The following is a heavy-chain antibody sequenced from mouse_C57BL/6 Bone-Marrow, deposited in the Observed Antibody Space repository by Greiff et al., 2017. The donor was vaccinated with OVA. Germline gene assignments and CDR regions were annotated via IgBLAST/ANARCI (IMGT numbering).Heavy chain of an antibody. D-gene: IGHD2-3*01. CDR2: IYPGGGYT. CDR3: ARRGLLYYYAMDY. CDR1: GYTFTNYC. Sequence: QVQLQQSGAELVRPGPSVKMSCKASGYTFTNYCIGWAKQRPGHGLEWIGDIYPGGGYTNYNEKFKGKATLTADKSSSTAYMQFSSLTSEDSAIYYCARRGLLYYYAMDYWGQGTSVTVSS. J-gene: IGHJ4*01. V-gene: IGHV1-63*01.